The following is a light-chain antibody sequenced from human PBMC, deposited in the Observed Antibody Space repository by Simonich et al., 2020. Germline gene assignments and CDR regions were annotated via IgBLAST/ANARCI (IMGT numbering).Light chain of an antibody. CDR1: QGISSW. CDR3: QQYYSYPYT. J-gene: IGKJ2*01. Sequence: AIRMTQSPSSVSASVGDRVTITCRASQGISSWLAWYQQNPGEAPKLLIYKASSLESGVPSRFSGSGSGTDFTLTISCLQSEDFATYYCQQYYSYPYTFGQGTKLEIK. CDR2: KAS. V-gene: IGKV1-8*01.